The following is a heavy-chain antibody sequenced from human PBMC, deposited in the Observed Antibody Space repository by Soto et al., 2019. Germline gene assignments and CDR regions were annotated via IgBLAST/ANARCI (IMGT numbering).Heavy chain of an antibody. CDR3: ARRDGGETYYGMDV. Sequence: GGSLRLSCAASGFTVSSNYMSWVRQAPGKGLEWVSVIYSGGSTYYADSGKGRFTISRHNSKNTLYLQMNSLRAEDTAVYYCARRDGGETYYGMDVWGQGTTVTVSS. V-gene: IGHV3-53*04. D-gene: IGHD3-3*01. CDR1: GFTVSSNY. CDR2: IYSGGST. J-gene: IGHJ6*02.